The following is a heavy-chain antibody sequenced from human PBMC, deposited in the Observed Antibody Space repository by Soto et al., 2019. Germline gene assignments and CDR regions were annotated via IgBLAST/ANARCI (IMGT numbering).Heavy chain of an antibody. V-gene: IGHV3-9*01. CDR1: GFTFDDYA. D-gene: IGHD3-3*01. J-gene: IGHJ4*02. Sequence: GGSLRLSCAASGFTFDDYAMHWVRQVPGKGLEWVSGISWNSGYIDYADSVKGRFTISRDNAKNSLYLQMNSLRAEDTALYYCAKDKSLTIFGVALDYWGQGTLVTVSS. CDR2: ISWNSGYI. CDR3: AKDKSLTIFGVALDY.